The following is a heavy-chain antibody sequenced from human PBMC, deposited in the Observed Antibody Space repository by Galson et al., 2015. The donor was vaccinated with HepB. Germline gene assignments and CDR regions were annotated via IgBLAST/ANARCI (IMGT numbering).Heavy chain of an antibody. CDR2: ISSKSGYI. CDR1: GFTFSSYS. V-gene: IGHV3-21*06. Sequence: SLRLSCAASGFTFSSYSMNWVRQAPGKGLEWVSPISSKSGYIYHADSVKGRFTISRDNAKNSLYLQMNSLRAEDTALYYCVRGAYCGGDCYSDDAFDIWGQGTMVTVSS. J-gene: IGHJ3*02. D-gene: IGHD2-21*02. CDR3: VRGAYCGGDCYSDDAFDI.